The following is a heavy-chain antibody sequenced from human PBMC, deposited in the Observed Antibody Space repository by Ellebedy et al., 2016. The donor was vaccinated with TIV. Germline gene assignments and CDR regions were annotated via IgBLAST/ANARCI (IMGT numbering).Heavy chain of an antibody. Sequence: GESLKISCTASGFTFRNYWMTWVRQGPGKGLEWVATTKQDGTQQYYAGSVGGRFIISRDNAKDTLYLQINSLRAEDTAIYYCVRGGLPAAGDYWGQGTLVTVSS. J-gene: IGHJ4*02. CDR1: GFTFRNYW. V-gene: IGHV3-7*04. CDR3: VRGGLPAAGDY. D-gene: IGHD6-13*01. CDR2: TKQDGTQQ.